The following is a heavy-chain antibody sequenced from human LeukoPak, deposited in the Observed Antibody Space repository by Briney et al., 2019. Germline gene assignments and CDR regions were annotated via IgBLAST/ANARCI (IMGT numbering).Heavy chain of an antibody. V-gene: IGHV4-59*01. Sequence: SETLSLTCTVSGGSISSYYWSWIRQPPGKGLEWIGYIYYSGSTNYNPSLRSRVTISVDTSKNQFSLKLSSVTAADTAVYYCAREEGWELPFDYWGQGTLVTVSS. CDR2: IYYSGST. J-gene: IGHJ4*02. CDR1: GGSISSYY. CDR3: AREEGWELPFDY. D-gene: IGHD1-26*01.